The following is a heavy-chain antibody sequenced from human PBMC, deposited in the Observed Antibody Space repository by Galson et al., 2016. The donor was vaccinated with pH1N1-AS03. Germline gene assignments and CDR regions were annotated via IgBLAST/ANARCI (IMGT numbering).Heavy chain of an antibody. CDR1: GFTFSSYG. CDR2: ISVTGGST. CDR3: ARFTMGAFDY. V-gene: IGHV3-23*01. Sequence: CATSGFTFSSYGMTWVRQAPGKGLEWVSSISVTGGSTYYADSVKGRFTISRDHSKNTLYLQMSSLRAADTAMYYCARFTMGAFDYWGQGTLVTVSS. J-gene: IGHJ4*02. D-gene: IGHD3-3*01.